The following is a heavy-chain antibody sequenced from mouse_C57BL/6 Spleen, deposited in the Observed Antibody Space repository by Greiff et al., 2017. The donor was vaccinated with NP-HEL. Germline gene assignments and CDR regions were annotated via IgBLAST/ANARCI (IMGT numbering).Heavy chain of an antibody. V-gene: IGHV7-3*01. CDR3: ARYGDVGRYYFDY. J-gene: IGHJ2*01. CDR1: GFTFTDYY. CDR2: IRNKANGYTT. D-gene: IGHD3-3*01. Sequence: DVMLVESGGGLVQPGGSLSLSCAASGFTFTDYYMSWVRQPPGKALEWLGFIRNKANGYTTEYSASVKGRFTISRDNSQSILYLQMNALRAEDSATYYCARYGDVGRYYFDYWGQGTTLTVSS.